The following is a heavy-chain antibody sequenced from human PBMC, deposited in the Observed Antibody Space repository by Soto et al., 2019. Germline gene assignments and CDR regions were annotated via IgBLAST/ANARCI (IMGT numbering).Heavy chain of an antibody. Sequence: GGSLRLSCAASGFTFSSYAMSWVRQAPGKGLEWVSAISGSGGSTYYADSVKGRFTISRDNSKNTLYLQMNSLRAEDTAVYYCAKADDRRGLGATTYFDYWGQGTLVTVSS. CDR1: GFTFSSYA. D-gene: IGHD1-26*01. J-gene: IGHJ4*02. V-gene: IGHV3-23*01. CDR2: ISGSGGST. CDR3: AKADDRRGLGATTYFDY.